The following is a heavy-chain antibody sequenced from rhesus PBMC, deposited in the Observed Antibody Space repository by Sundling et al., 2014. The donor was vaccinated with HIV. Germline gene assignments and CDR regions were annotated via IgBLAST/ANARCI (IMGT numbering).Heavy chain of an antibody. Sequence: QVQLQEAGPGLVKPSETLSLTCTVSGASISRYWWSWIRQPPGKGLEWIGEINGNTGSTNYSPSLKSRVTISRDTSKNQFSLNLNSVTAADTAVYYCATDLALITEPGPKGWGQGVLVTVSS. CDR1: GASISRYW. CDR2: INGNTGST. D-gene: IGHD6-31*01. J-gene: IGHJ4*01. V-gene: IGHV4-80*01. CDR3: ATDLALITEPGPKG.